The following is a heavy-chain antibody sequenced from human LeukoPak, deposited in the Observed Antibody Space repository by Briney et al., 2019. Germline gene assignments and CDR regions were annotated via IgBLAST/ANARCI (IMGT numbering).Heavy chain of an antibody. V-gene: IGHV1-2*02. D-gene: IGHD1-26*01. Sequence: ASVKVSCKASGYTITGYYIHWVRQAPGQGLEWMGWINPSSGGSTYAQKFQGRVTMTRDTSISTAYMELTRLRSDDTAVYYCARATFWELLHWGQGTLVTVSS. J-gene: IGHJ4*02. CDR1: GYTITGYY. CDR3: ARATFWELLH. CDR2: INPSSGGS.